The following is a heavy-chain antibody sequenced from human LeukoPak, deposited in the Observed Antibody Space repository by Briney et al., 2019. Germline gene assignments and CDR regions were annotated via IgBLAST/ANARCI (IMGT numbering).Heavy chain of an antibody. Sequence: PSQTLSLTCSVSGGSISSSGSYWSWIRQHPERGLEWIGYIFSSGDPYYNPSLKSRLTIAVDTSTKQFSLKLSSVTAADTAVYYCARDQGGYGSLDSWGQGTLVTVSS. CDR2: IFSSGDP. CDR1: GGSISSSGSY. V-gene: IGHV4-31*03. J-gene: IGHJ4*02. D-gene: IGHD3-22*01. CDR3: ARDQGGYGSLDS.